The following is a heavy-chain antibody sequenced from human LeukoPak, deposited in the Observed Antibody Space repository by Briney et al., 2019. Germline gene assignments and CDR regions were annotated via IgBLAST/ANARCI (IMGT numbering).Heavy chain of an antibody. V-gene: IGHV1-8*01. CDR3: ARGARYRVLLWFGELLPRYWFDP. Sequence: ASVKVSCKASGYTFTSYDINWVRQATGQGLEWMGWMNPNSGNTGYAQKFQGRVTMTRNTSISTAYMELSSLRSEDTAVYYCARGARYRVLLWFGELLPRYWFDPWGQGTLVTVSS. CDR1: GYTFTSYD. J-gene: IGHJ5*02. CDR2: MNPNSGNT. D-gene: IGHD3-10*01.